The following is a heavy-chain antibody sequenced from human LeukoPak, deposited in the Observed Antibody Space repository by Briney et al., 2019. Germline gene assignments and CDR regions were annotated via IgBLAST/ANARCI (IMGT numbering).Heavy chain of an antibody. CDR2: IYYSGST. J-gene: IGHJ3*02. D-gene: IGHD3-22*01. CDR1: GGSISSYF. V-gene: IGHV4-59*01. Sequence: SETLSLTCTVSGGSISSYFWSWIRQPPGKGLEWIGYIYYSGSTNYNPSLKSRVTISVDTSKNQFSLKLSSVTAADTAVFYCASLTTADAFDIWGQGTMVTVSS. CDR3: ASLTTADAFDI.